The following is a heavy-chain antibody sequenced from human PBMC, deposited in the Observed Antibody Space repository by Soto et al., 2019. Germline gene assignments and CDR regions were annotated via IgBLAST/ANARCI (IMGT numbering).Heavy chain of an antibody. CDR3: ARAECSSTSCYRSYYYTDV. CDR2: IYYSGST. CDR1: GGSISSYY. J-gene: IGHJ6*03. D-gene: IGHD2-2*01. V-gene: IGHV4-59*08. Sequence: SETLSLTCTVSGGSISSYYWSWIRQPPGKGLEWIGYIYYSGSTNYNPSLKSRVTISVDTSKNQFSLKLSSVTAADTAVYYCARAECSSTSCYRSYYYTDVWGKGTTVTVSS.